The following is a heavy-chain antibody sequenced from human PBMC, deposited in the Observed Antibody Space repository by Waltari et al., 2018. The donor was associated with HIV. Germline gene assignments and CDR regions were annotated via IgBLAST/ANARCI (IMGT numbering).Heavy chain of an antibody. D-gene: IGHD3-22*01. J-gene: IGHJ4*01. CDR1: GFIVSNNY. Sequence: EVQLVESGGGLIQPGGSLRLSCRVSGFIVSNNYVIWVRQAPGKGLEWVSVIYSGGATYYADSVKGRFSISGDDSENTVYLQMNSLRAEDTAMYYCARISGYYDNSGYNPYYFDYWGHGTLVTVSS. CDR2: IYSGGAT. V-gene: IGHV3-53*01. CDR3: ARISGYYDNSGYNPYYFDY.